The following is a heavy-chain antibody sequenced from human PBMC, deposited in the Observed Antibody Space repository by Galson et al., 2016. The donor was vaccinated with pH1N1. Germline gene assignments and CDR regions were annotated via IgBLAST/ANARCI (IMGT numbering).Heavy chain of an antibody. CDR1: GFTFSSYG. J-gene: IGHJ4*02. V-gene: IGHV3-30*03. Sequence: SLRLSCAASGFTFSSYGMHWVRQAPGKGLEWVAVISYDGSKKYYADSVKGRFTISRDNSKNTLYLQMNSLRAEDTALYYCATEDYYTSLYWGQGILVTVSS. CDR3: ATEDYYTSLY. D-gene: IGHD1-26*01. CDR2: ISYDGSKK.